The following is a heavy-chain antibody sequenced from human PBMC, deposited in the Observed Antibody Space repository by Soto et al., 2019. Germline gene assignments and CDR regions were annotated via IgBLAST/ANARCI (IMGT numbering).Heavy chain of an antibody. V-gene: IGHV3-23*01. D-gene: IGHD3-9*01. J-gene: IGHJ4*02. CDR1: GFTFSSDA. CDR3: AKDPGVLRYFAGDPGPYYFDY. Sequence: EVQLLESGGGLVQPGGSLRLSCAASGFTFSSDAMSWVRQAPGKGLEWVSAISGSGGSTYYADSVKGRFTIYRDNSKNTLYLQMNSLRAEDTAVYYCAKDPGVLRYFAGDPGPYYFDYWGQGTLVTVSS. CDR2: ISGSGGST.